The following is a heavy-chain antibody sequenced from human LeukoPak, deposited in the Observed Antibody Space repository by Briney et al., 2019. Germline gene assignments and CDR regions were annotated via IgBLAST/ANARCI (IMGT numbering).Heavy chain of an antibody. Sequence: GGSLRLSCAASGFTFSSYAMSWVRQAPGKGLEWVSAISGSGGSTYYADSVKGRFTISRDNSKNTLYLQMNSLRAENTAVYYCANRYGSGSYPFDYWGQGTLVTVSS. CDR1: GFTFSSYA. V-gene: IGHV3-23*01. D-gene: IGHD3-10*01. CDR3: ANRYGSGSYPFDY. CDR2: ISGSGGST. J-gene: IGHJ4*02.